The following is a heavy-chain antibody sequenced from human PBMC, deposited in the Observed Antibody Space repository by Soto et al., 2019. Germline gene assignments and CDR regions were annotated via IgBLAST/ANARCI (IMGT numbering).Heavy chain of an antibody. CDR3: TRFASDGYGPPFDY. J-gene: IGHJ4*02. CDR2: ITSKAYGGTA. D-gene: IGHD5-12*01. Sequence: EVQLVESGGDLVKPGRSLRLSCVGSGFTFADYAVTWFRQAPGKGLEWVGFITSKAYGGTAEYAASVKGRFTISRDDSTSIAYLQMNSLKPEDTAVYYCTRFASDGYGPPFDYGGQGTLVTVSS. CDR1: GFTFADYA. V-gene: IGHV3-49*05.